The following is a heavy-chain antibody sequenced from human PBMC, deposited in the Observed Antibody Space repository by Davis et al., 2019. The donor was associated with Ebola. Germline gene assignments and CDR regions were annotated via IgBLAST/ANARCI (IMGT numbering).Heavy chain of an antibody. CDR2: ISSSSSYI. CDR1: GFTSSSYS. J-gene: IGHJ6*04. CDR3: ARDLSGGSPWEVRYYYYGMDV. D-gene: IGHD2-15*01. Sequence: GGSLRLSCAASGFTSSSYSMNWVRQAPGKGLDWVSSISSSSSYIYYADSVKGRFTISRDNAKNSLYLQMNSLRAEDTAVYYCARDLSGGSPWEVRYYYYGMDVWGKGTTVTVSS. V-gene: IGHV3-21*01.